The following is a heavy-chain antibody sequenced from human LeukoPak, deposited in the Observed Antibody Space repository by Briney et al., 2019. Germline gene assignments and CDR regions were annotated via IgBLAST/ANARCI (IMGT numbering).Heavy chain of an antibody. CDR1: GYSITSSSW. V-gene: IGHV4-28*01. Sequence: PSETLSLTCAVSGYSITSSSWWGWIRQPPGKGLEWIRYIYHSGTTYYNPSLQSRVTMSVDTSKNQFSLKLSSVTAVDTAVYYCARKENVYYYFDYWGQGTLVTVSS. J-gene: IGHJ4*02. CDR3: ARKENVYYYFDY. D-gene: IGHD3-10*01. CDR2: IYHSGTT.